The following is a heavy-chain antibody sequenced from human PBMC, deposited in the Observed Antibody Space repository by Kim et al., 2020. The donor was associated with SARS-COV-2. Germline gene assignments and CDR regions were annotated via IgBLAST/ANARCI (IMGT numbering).Heavy chain of an antibody. J-gene: IGHJ4*01. Sequence: GGSLRLSCTASGFTFANYAMAWVRQAPGKGLEWVSAISDTFSGNTYYVDSVKGRFTISRDNSKSTLYLEMKSLRAEDTAIYYCAKRGQTNYQQLFPCDY. D-gene: IGHD2-2*01. V-gene: IGHV3-23*01. CDR2: ISDTFSGNT. CDR3: AKRGQTNYQQLFPCDY. CDR1: GFTFANYA.